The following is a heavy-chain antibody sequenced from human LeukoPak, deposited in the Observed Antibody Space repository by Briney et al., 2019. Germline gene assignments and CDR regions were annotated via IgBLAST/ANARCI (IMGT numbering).Heavy chain of an antibody. D-gene: IGHD4-17*01. CDR1: GGIFNSKA. CDR3: AREGRYGDYEPRVNREAFDY. J-gene: IGHJ4*02. CDR2: IIPMFRTA. Sequence: SVKVSCKASGGIFNSKALSWVRQAPGQGLEWMGGIIPMFRTANHGQKFQGRVTITADKSTSTAYMELSSLRSEDTAVYYCAREGRYGDYEPRVNREAFDYWGQGTLVTVSS. V-gene: IGHV1-69*06.